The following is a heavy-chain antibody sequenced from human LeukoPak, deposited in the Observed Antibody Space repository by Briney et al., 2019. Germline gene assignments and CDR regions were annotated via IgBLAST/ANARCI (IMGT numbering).Heavy chain of an antibody. CDR1: GFTFSSYA. D-gene: IGHD5-12*01. J-gene: IGHJ6*03. Sequence: PGGSLRLSCAASGFTFSSYAMSWVRQAPGKGLEWVSAISGSGGSTYYADSVKGRFTISRDNSKNTLYLQMNSLRAEDTAVYYCAKGEGSGGYGWGDYYYYYMDVWGKGTTVTVSS. V-gene: IGHV3-23*01. CDR3: AKGEGSGGYGWGDYYYYYMDV. CDR2: ISGSGGST.